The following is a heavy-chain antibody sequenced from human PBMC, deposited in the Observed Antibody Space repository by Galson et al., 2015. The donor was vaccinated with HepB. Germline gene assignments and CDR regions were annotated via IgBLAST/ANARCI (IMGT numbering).Heavy chain of an antibody. CDR3: ARGVITMVRGVSSLRWFDP. J-gene: IGHJ5*02. CDR1: GYTFTSYY. V-gene: IGHV1-46*01. CDR2: INPSGGST. Sequence: SVKVSCKASGYTFTSYYMHWVRQAPGQGLEWMGIINPSGGSTSYAQKFQGRVTMTRDTSTSIVYMELSSLRSEDTAVYYCARGVITMVRGVSSLRWFDPWGQGTLVTVSS. D-gene: IGHD3-10*01.